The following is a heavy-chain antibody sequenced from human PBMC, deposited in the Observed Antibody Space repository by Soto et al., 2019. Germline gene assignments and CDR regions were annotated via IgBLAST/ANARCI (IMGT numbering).Heavy chain of an antibody. Sequence: QVILVQSGAEVKTPGSSVKVSCKLSGYTLTESSVHWVRQAPGKGLEWMGGFDPEDGETIYAQEFQGRVTMTEDTATDNAYMELSGLRSEDTAVYYCATGGGFRDAFDVWGQWTMVTVSS. CDR1: GYTLTESS. J-gene: IGHJ3*01. CDR3: ATGGGFRDAFDV. CDR2: FDPEDGET. D-gene: IGHD2-15*01. V-gene: IGHV1-24*01.